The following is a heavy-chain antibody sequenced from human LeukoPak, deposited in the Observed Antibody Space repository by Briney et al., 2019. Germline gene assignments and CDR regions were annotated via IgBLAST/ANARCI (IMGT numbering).Heavy chain of an antibody. CDR1: GGSISSYY. Sequence: PSETLSLTSTVSGGSISSYYWSWIRQPPGKGLEWIGYVYHGGSSRYNPSLKSRVTVLGKTSKNPFSLGLTSVTAADTAVYYCARSQYSTGLFDFWGQGTLVTVSS. V-gene: IGHV4-59*01. CDR3: ARSQYSTGLFDF. J-gene: IGHJ4*02. D-gene: IGHD6-25*01. CDR2: VYHGGSS.